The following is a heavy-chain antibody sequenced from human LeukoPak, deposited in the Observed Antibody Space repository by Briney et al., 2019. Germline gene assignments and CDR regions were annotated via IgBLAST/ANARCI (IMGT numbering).Heavy chain of an antibody. CDR1: GGSISSYY. CDR2: IYYSGST. Sequence: SETLSLTCTVSGGSISSYYWSWIRQPPGKGLEWIGYIYYSGSTNYNPSLKSRVTISVDTSKNQFSLKLSSVTAADTAVYYCARAGITIFGVVTPRNAFDIWGQGTMVTVSS. CDR3: ARAGITIFGVVTPRNAFDI. D-gene: IGHD3-3*01. V-gene: IGHV4-59*01. J-gene: IGHJ3*02.